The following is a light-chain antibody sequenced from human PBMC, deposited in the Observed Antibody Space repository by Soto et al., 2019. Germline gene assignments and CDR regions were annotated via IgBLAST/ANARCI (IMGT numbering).Light chain of an antibody. Sequence: DIVMTQSPAILSVSLGERATLSCLASQSISDNLAWYHQRSGQAPRLLIYGASTRATCAPARFSGSGSGTEVTLTISSRQSDDFAIYYCQQYKSWPPLTFGGGTQVE. J-gene: IGKJ4*01. CDR1: QSISDN. CDR3: QQYKSWPPLT. CDR2: GAS. V-gene: IGKV3-15*01.